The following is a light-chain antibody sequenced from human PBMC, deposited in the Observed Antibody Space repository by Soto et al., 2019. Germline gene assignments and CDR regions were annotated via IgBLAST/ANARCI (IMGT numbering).Light chain of an antibody. V-gene: IGLV1-40*01. CDR1: SSNIGSAYD. CDR3: QSYDSSLSVV. J-gene: IGLJ3*02. Sequence: VVTQPPSVSGAPGQSVTISCTGSSSNIGSAYDVHWYQQVPGTAPKLLIYNNDNRPSGVPDRFSGSKSGTSASLAITGLQAEDEADYYCQSYDSSLSVVFGGGTKLTVL. CDR2: NND.